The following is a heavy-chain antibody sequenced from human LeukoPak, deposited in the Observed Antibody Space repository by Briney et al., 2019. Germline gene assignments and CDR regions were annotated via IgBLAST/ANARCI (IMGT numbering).Heavy chain of an antibody. Sequence: GASVKVSCKASGYTFTSYYMHWVRQATGQGLEWMGIINPSGGSTSYAQKFQGRVTMTRDTSTSTVYMELSSLRSEDTAVYYCARDRAVAGYFDYWGQGTLVTVSS. CDR2: INPSGGST. J-gene: IGHJ4*02. CDR3: ARDRAVAGYFDY. D-gene: IGHD6-19*01. V-gene: IGHV1-46*01. CDR1: GYTFTSYY.